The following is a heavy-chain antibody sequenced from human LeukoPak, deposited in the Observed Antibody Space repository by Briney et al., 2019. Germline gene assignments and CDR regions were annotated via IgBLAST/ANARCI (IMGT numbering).Heavy chain of an antibody. J-gene: IGHJ3*02. CDR2: INHSGST. V-gene: IGHV4-34*01. CDR3: ASPHNAGAFDI. Sequence: TSETLSLTCAVYGGSLSGYYWSWIRQPPGKGLEWIGEINHSGSTNYNPSLKSRVTISVDTSKNQFSLKLSSVTAADTAVYYCASPHNAGAFDIWGQGTMVTVSP. CDR1: GGSLSGYY. D-gene: IGHD1-14*01.